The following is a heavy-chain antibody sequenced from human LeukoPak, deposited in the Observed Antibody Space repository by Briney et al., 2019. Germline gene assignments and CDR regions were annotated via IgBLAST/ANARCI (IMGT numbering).Heavy chain of an antibody. CDR2: ISYDGRNI. CDR1: GFTFSSYE. CDR3: ATLPSYYYESSPSTNY. Sequence: GGSLRLSCAASGFTFSSYEMNWVRQAPGKGLEWVALISYDGRNIYYADSVKGRFTISRDNSKNTLFLQMNTLRVDDTAVYYCATLPSYYYESSPSTNYWGQGTLVTVSS. J-gene: IGHJ4*02. V-gene: IGHV3-30*04. D-gene: IGHD3-22*01.